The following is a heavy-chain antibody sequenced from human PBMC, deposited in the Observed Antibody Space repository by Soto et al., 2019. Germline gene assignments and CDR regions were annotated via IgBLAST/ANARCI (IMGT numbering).Heavy chain of an antibody. J-gene: IGHJ4*02. D-gene: IGHD1-7*01. Sequence: SETLSLTCAVSGGSFTSNNWWTWVRQPPGQGLEWIGEIYRTGSTNYNPSLKSRVTISLDKSEKQISLKVTSLTAADTAVYYCESRDPGTSVDYWGQGPLVTVSS. CDR3: ESRDPGTSVDY. CDR2: IYRTGST. CDR1: GGSFTSNNW. V-gene: IGHV4-4*02.